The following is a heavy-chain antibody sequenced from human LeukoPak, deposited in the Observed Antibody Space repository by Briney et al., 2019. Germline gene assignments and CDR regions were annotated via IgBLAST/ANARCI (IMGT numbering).Heavy chain of an antibody. V-gene: IGHV3-21*01. CDR2: ISSSSSYI. CDR3: ARVFLSYSSGYYFDY. J-gene: IGHJ4*02. Sequence: GGSLRLSCAASGFTFSSYSMNWVSQAPGKGLEWVSSISSSSSYIYYADSVKGRFTISRDNAKNSLYLQMNSLRAEDTAVYYCARVFLSYSSGYYFDYWGQGTLVTVSS. D-gene: IGHD6-25*01. CDR1: GFTFSSYS.